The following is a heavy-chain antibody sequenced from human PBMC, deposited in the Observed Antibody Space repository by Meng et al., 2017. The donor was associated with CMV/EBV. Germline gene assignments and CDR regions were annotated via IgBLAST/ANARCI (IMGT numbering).Heavy chain of an antibody. J-gene: IGHJ4*02. CDR3: ASNVDTAMVS. CDR2: ISAYNGNT. Sequence: SCKASGSPFPSYRIRWVRQAPGQGLEWMGWISAYNGNTNYAQKLQGRVTMTTDTSTSTAYMELRSLRSDDTAVYYCASNVDTAMVSWGQGTPVTVSS. CDR1: GSPFPSYR. V-gene: IGHV1-18*01. D-gene: IGHD5-18*01.